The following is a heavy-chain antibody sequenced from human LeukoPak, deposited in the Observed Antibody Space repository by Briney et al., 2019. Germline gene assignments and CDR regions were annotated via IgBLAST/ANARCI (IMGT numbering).Heavy chain of an antibody. Sequence: GGSLRLSCAASGFTVSTNYMSWVRQAPGKGLEWVSVIYSGGSTYYADSVKGRFNISRDISKNTLYLQMNSLRAEDTAVYYCAKGHGVTMVRGADYYFDYWGQGTLVTVSS. J-gene: IGHJ4*02. V-gene: IGHV3-53*01. CDR1: GFTVSTNY. D-gene: IGHD3-10*01. CDR3: AKGHGVTMVRGADYYFDY. CDR2: IYSGGST.